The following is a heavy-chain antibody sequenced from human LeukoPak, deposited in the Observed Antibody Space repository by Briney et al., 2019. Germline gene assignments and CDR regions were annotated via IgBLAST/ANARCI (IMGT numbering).Heavy chain of an antibody. J-gene: IGHJ4*02. CDR2: INPNSGGT. CDR1: GYTFTGYY. CDR3: ARGQKVFWSGYYFDY. V-gene: IGHV1-2*02. D-gene: IGHD3-3*01. Sequence: ASVKVSCKASGYTFTGYYVHWVRQAPGQGLEWMGWINPNSGGTNYAQKFQGRVTMTRDTSISTAYMELSRLRSDDTAVYYCARGQKVFWSGYYFDYWGQGTLVTVSS.